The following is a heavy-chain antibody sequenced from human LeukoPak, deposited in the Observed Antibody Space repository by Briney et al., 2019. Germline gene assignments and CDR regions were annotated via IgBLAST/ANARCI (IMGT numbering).Heavy chain of an antibody. D-gene: IGHD3-16*01. Sequence: PSETLSLTCTVSGGSIGPYYWSWLRQLAGKALEWIGRSYTTGSTNYNPSLKSRVTMSLDTSKNQFSLKLSSVTAADTAVYYCARSGGSGFQLDSWGQGTLVTVSS. CDR1: GGSIGPYY. J-gene: IGHJ4*02. CDR2: SYTTGST. V-gene: IGHV4-4*07. CDR3: ARSGGSGFQLDS.